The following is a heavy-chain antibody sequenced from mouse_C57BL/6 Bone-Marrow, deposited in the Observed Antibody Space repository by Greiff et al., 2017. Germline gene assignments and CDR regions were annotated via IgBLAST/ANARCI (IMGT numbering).Heavy chain of an antibody. Sequence: VKLMESGAELVRPGTSVKMSCKASGYTFTNYWIGWAKQRPGHGLEWIVDIYPGGGYTNYNEKFKGKATLTADKSSSTAYMQFSSLTSEDSAIYYCARINLGRFDYGGQGTTLTVSS. CDR3: ARINLGRFDY. CDR1: GYTFTNYW. J-gene: IGHJ2*01. D-gene: IGHD6-1*01. CDR2: IYPGGGYT. V-gene: IGHV1-63*01.